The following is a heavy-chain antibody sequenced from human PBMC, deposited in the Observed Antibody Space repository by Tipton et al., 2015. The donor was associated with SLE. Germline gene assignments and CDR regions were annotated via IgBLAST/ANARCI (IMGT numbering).Heavy chain of an antibody. CDR1: GFTFSSYW. Sequence: SLRLSCAASGFTFSSYWMHWVRQAPGKGLVWVSRINSDGSSTSYADSVKGRFTISRDNSKNTLYLQMNSLRAEDTAVYYCAKSYQQLPYYYYYYGMDVWGQGTTVTVSS. D-gene: IGHD2-2*01. CDR2: INSDGSST. CDR3: AKSYQQLPYYYYYYGMDV. J-gene: IGHJ6*02. V-gene: IGHV3-74*01.